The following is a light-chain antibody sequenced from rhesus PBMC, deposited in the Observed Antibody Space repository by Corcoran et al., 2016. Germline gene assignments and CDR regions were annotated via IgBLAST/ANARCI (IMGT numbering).Light chain of an antibody. CDR1: QSISSW. CDR3: QTYSSSPRT. Sequence: DIQMTQSPSSLSASVGDTVTITCRASQSISSWLAWYQQKPGKAPKLLIYRTPPLQSGVPSRFSGDGSGTDFTRTISSLKAEDFATYYCQTYSSSPRTFGQVTKVEIK. J-gene: IGKJ1*01. CDR2: RTP. V-gene: IGKV1-22*01.